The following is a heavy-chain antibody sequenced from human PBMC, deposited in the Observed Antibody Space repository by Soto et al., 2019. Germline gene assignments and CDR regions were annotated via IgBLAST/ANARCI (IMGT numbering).Heavy chain of an antibody. CDR2: IYYSGST. Sequence: PSETLSLTCTVSGCSISSYYWSWIRQPPGKGLEWIGYIYYSGSTNYNPSLKSRVTISVDTSKNQFSLKLSSVTAADTAVYYCARVGYGDYVDYWGQGTLVTSPQ. V-gene: IGHV4-59*01. CDR3: ARVGYGDYVDY. D-gene: IGHD4-17*01. CDR1: GCSISSYY. J-gene: IGHJ4*02.